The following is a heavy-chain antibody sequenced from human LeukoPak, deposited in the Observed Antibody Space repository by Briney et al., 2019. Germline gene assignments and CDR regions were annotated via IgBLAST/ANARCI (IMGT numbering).Heavy chain of an antibody. V-gene: IGHV1-24*01. Sequence: ASVKVSCKVSGYTLTELSMHWVRQAPGKGLEWMGGFDPEDGETIYAQKFQGRVTMTEDTSTDTAYMELSSLRSEDTAVYYCASGSYSSSWYGNYYYYGMDVWGQGTTVTVSS. J-gene: IGHJ6*02. CDR3: ASGSYSSSWYGNYYYYGMDV. CDR1: GYTLTELS. D-gene: IGHD6-13*01. CDR2: FDPEDGET.